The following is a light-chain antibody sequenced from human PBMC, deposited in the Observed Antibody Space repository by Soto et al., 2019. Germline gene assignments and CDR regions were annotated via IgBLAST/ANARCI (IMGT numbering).Light chain of an antibody. V-gene: IGKV1-5*01. CDR2: DAS. Sequence: EIQMTQSPSSLYASVGDRVTITCRASQSISSYLNWYQQKPGKAPKLLIYDASNSESGVPSRFSGSGSGTEFSLTISNLQPDDFATYYCQHYKSYPWSFGQGTKVDI. J-gene: IGKJ1*01. CDR1: QSISSY. CDR3: QHYKSYPWS.